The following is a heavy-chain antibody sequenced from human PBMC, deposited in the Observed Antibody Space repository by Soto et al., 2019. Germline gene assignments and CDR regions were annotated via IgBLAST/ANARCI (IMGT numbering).Heavy chain of an antibody. Sequence: QVQLVESGGGVVQPGRSLRLSCAASGFTFSSYGMHWVRQAPGKGLEWVAVIWYDGSNKYYADSVKGRFTISRDNSKNTLYLQMNSLRAGDTAVYYCASSSESSFDYWGQGTLVTVSS. V-gene: IGHV3-33*01. CDR3: ASSSESSFDY. D-gene: IGHD6-6*01. CDR1: GFTFSSYG. J-gene: IGHJ4*02. CDR2: IWYDGSNK.